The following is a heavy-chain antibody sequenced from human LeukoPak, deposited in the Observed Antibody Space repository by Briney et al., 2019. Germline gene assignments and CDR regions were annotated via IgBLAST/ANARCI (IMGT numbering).Heavy chain of an antibody. Sequence: PGGSLRLSCAASGFTFSSYSMNWVRQAPGKGLEWVSSISSSSSYIYYADSVKGRFTISRDNAKNSLYLQMNSLRAEDTAVYYRARDKPSSSWYYLWDYWGQGTLVTVSS. D-gene: IGHD6-13*01. CDR1: GFTFSSYS. CDR3: ARDKPSSSWYYLWDY. J-gene: IGHJ4*02. CDR2: ISSSSSYI. V-gene: IGHV3-21*01.